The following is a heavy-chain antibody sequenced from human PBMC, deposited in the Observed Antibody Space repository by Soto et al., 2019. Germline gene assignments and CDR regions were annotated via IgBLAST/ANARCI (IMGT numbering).Heavy chain of an antibody. J-gene: IGHJ5*02. V-gene: IGHV1-8*01. Sequence: ASVKVSCKASGYTFTSYDINWVRQATGQGLEWMGWMNPNSGNTGYAQKFQGRVTMTRKTSISTAYMELSSLGSEDTAVYYCAIDYDFWSGYYTLGFDPWGQGTLVTVSS. D-gene: IGHD3-3*01. CDR3: AIDYDFWSGYYTLGFDP. CDR2: MNPNSGNT. CDR1: GYTFTSYD.